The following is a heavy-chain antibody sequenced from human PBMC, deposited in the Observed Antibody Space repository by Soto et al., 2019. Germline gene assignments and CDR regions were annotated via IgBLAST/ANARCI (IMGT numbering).Heavy chain of an antibody. V-gene: IGHV1-45*02. CDR2: IIPYNGNT. CDR3: ARSAVDDYGYYDLDY. J-gene: IGHJ4*01. D-gene: IGHD3-22*01. CDR1: GYIFTYRY. Sequence: SVKVSCKASGYIFTYRYLYWVRQAPGQALEWMGWIIPYNGNTNYAQKFQDRFSITRESSLSTVYMELRSLRSHDTGMYYCARSAVDDYGYYDLDYSGQGTMRTGSS.